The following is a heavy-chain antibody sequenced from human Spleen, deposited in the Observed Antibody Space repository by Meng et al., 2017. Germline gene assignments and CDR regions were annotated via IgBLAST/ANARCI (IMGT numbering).Heavy chain of an antibody. V-gene: IGHV4-39*07. CDR1: GGSISSGSYY. CDR3: ARDRSDSWTEY. Sequence: SETLSLTCTVSGGSISSGSYYWGWIRQPPGKGLEWIGSIFYGGNTYYNPSLKSRVSISVDMSKNQFSLKMSSVTAADTAAYYCARDRSDSWTEYWGQGTLVTVSS. J-gene: IGHJ4*02. D-gene: IGHD6-13*01. CDR2: IFYGGNT.